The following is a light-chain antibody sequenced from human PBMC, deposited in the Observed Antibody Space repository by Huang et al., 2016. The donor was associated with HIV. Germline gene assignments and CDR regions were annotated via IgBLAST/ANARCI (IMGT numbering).Light chain of an antibody. CDR2: GAS. CDR3: QQYQDWPRT. CDR1: QSVSSN. V-gene: IGKV3-15*01. J-gene: IGKJ1*01. Sequence: EIVMTQSPGTLSLSPGERATLSCRPSQSVSSNLAWYQHKPGQAPRLLIYGASTRATGGPARFSGSGSGTEFTLTISSLQSDDFVVYYCQQYQDWPRTFGQGTKVEIK.